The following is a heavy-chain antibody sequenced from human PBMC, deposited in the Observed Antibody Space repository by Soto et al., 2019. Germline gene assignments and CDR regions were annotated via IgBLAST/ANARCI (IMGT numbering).Heavy chain of an antibody. CDR3: AKGEQWLTPTVDYGMDV. CDR2: ISGSGGST. D-gene: IGHD6-19*01. CDR1: GFTFSSYA. V-gene: IGHV3-23*01. J-gene: IGHJ6*02. Sequence: GGSLRLSCAASGFTFSSYAMSWVRQAPGKGLEWVSAISGSGGSTYYADSVKGRFTISRDNSKNTLYLQMNSLRAEDTAVYYCAKGEQWLTPTVDYGMDVWGQGTTVTVSS.